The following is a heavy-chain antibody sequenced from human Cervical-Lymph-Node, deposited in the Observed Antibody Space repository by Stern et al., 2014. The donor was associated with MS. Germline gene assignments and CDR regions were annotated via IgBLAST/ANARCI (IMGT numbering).Heavy chain of an antibody. CDR1: GFTLSRYW. CDR2: MNNDGGTT. V-gene: IGHV3-74*01. D-gene: IGHD1-1*01. Sequence: EVQLVESGGGLVQPGESLRLSCAASGFTLSRYWMHWVRQAPGKGLVWISRMNNDGGTTNYADSGKGRFAIARDNAKNIAYLQLNSLRVDDAGVYFCARDVQGDGNYNLEQWGQGTLVTVSS. CDR3: ARDVQGDGNYNLEQ. J-gene: IGHJ4*02.